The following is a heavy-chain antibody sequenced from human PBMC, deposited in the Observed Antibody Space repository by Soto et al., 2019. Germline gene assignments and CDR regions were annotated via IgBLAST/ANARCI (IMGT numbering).Heavy chain of an antibody. J-gene: IGHJ4*02. V-gene: IGHV3-30*18. CDR1: GFTFSSCG. CDR3: AKGLYDSSGYPKY. D-gene: IGHD3-22*01. Sequence: GGSLILSCAASGFTFSSCGMHWVRQAPGKGLEWVAVISYDGSNKYYADSVKGRFTISRDNSKNTLYLQMNSLRAEDTAVYYCAKGLYDSSGYPKYWGQGTLVTVSS. CDR2: ISYDGSNK.